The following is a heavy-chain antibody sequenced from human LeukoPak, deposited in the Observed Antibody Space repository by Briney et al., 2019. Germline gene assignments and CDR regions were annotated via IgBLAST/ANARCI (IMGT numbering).Heavy chain of an antibody. Sequence: GGSLRLSCAASGFTFSSYWMHWVRQAPGKGLVWVSRINSDGSSTSYADSVKGRLTISRDNDKNTLYLQMNSLRAEDTAVYYCARVASNDYSNLRYYYYYYGMDVWGQGTTVTVSS. CDR2: INSDGSST. CDR3: ARVASNDYSNLRYYYYYYGMDV. D-gene: IGHD4-11*01. J-gene: IGHJ6*02. CDR1: GFTFSSYW. V-gene: IGHV3-74*01.